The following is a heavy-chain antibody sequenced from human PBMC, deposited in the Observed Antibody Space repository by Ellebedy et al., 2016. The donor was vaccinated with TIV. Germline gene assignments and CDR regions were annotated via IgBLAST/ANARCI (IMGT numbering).Heavy chain of an antibody. V-gene: IGHV3-23*01. Sequence: GESLKISXAASGFTFSSYAMSWVRQAPGKGLEWVSAISGSGGSTYYADSVKGRFTISRDNAKNSLYLQMNSLRAEDTAVYYCARVVGATQAYYYYYMDVWGKGTTVTVSS. CDR3: ARVVGATQAYYYYYMDV. CDR2: ISGSGGST. D-gene: IGHD1-26*01. CDR1: GFTFSSYA. J-gene: IGHJ6*03.